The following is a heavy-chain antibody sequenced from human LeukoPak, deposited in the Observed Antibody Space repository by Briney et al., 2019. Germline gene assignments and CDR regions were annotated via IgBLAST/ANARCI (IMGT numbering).Heavy chain of an antibody. D-gene: IGHD6-19*01. CDR3: ARERSSGWYDGYFDY. J-gene: IGHJ4*02. V-gene: IGHV4-34*01. Sequence: SETLSFTGAVYGTSFSAYYWGWIPQPPGKGREWSGEINHSGSTNYNPSLKSRVTISVDTSKNQFSMKLSSVTAADTAVYYCARERSSGWYDGYFDYWGQGTLVTVSS. CDR2: INHSGST. CDR1: GTSFSAYY.